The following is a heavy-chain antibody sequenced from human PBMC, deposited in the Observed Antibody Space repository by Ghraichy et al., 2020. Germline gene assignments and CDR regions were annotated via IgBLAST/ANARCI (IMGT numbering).Heavy chain of an antibody. V-gene: IGHV4-59*01. CDR3: ARKPTRLEDCSSTSCYVGWFDP. CDR1: GGSISSYY. D-gene: IGHD2-2*01. J-gene: IGHJ5*02. Sequence: SQTLSLTCTVSGGSISSYYWSWIRQPPGKGLEWIGYIYYSGSTNYNPSLKSRVTISVDTSKNQFSLKLSSVTAADTAVYYCARKPTRLEDCSSTSCYVGWFDPWGQGTLVTVSS. CDR2: IYYSGST.